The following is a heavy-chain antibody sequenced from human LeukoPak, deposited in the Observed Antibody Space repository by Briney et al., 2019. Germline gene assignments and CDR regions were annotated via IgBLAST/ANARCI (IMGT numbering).Heavy chain of an antibody. CDR3: ARVDSTSGANFDY. CDR1: GDSISSSNW. Sequence: SETLSLTCAVFGDSISSSNWWSWVRQSPGKGLEWIGEIYHSGSTNCNPSLKSRVSISVDKSNNLFSLKLNSVTAADTAVYYCARVDSTSGANFDYWGQGTLVTVSS. V-gene: IGHV4-4*02. D-gene: IGHD6-13*01. J-gene: IGHJ4*02. CDR2: IYHSGST.